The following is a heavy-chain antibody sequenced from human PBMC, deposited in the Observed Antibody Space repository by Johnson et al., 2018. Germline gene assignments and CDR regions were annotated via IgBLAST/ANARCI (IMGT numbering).Heavy chain of an antibody. CDR3: AGDKSYAFEI. J-gene: IGHJ3*02. CDR2: ISYSGST. Sequence: QVQLQESGPGLVKPSETLSLNCTVSGGSVSNGSYYWSWIRQPPGKGLEWLGYISYSGSTKYNPSLKSRVTISVDTSKNQFSLRLTSVTAADTAVYYCAGDKSYAFEIWGQGTMVTVSS. CDR1: GGSVSNGSYY. V-gene: IGHV4-61*01.